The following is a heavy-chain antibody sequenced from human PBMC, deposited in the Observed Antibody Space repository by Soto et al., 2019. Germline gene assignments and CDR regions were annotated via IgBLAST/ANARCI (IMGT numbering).Heavy chain of an antibody. CDR2: ISYDGSNK. CDR1: GFTFSSYA. J-gene: IGHJ6*02. D-gene: IGHD3-10*01. Sequence: QVQLVESGGGVVQPGRSLRLSCAASGFTFSSYAMHWVRQAPGKGLEWVAVISYDGSNKYYADSVKGRFTISRDNSKNTLYLQMNSLRAEDTAVYYCARVILGGSGKDYYYYYGMDVWGQGTTVTVSS. CDR3: ARVILGGSGKDYYYYYGMDV. V-gene: IGHV3-30-3*01.